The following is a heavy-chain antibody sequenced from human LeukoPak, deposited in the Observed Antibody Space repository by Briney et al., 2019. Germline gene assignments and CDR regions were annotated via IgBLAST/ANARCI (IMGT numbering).Heavy chain of an antibody. CDR2: ISYDGSNK. D-gene: IGHD6-13*01. Sequence: GGSLRLSCAASGFTFSSYGMHWVRQAPGKGLEWVAVISYDGSNKYYADSVKGRFTISRDNSKNTLYLQMNSLRAEDTAVYYCAKLGIAAAGALDYWGQGTLVTVSS. CDR1: GFTFSSYG. V-gene: IGHV3-30*18. J-gene: IGHJ4*02. CDR3: AKLGIAAAGALDY.